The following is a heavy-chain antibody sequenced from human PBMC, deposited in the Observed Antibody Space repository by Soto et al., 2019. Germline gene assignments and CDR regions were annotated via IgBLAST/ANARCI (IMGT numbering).Heavy chain of an antibody. CDR3: AKTADFFYYGSGSFDN. CDR2: ISGTGSST. J-gene: IGHJ4*02. D-gene: IGHD3-10*01. V-gene: IGHV3-23*01. Sequence: EVHLLESGGGLVQPGGSLRFSCAASGFTFSNYAMSWVHQAPGKGLEWVSSISGTGSSTYYADSVKGRFTISRDNSRNTLYLQMNSLRAEDTAVYYCAKTADFFYYGSGSFDNWGQGTLVTVSS. CDR1: GFTFSNYA.